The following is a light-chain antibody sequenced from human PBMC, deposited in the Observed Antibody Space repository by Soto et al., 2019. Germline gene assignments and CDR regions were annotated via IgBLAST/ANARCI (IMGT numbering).Light chain of an antibody. Sequence: QSALTQPASVSGSPGQSITISCTGTSSDIGGYNYVSWFQQHPDKAPKLMIYDVHGRPSGVSNRFSGSKSGNTASLTISGLQAEDEADYYRSSFTSSGTRVFGTGTKLTVL. CDR3: SSFTSSGTRV. CDR2: DVH. CDR1: SSDIGGYNY. J-gene: IGLJ1*01. V-gene: IGLV2-14*01.